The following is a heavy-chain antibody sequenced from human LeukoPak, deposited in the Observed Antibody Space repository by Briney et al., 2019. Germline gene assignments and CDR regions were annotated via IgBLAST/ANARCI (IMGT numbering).Heavy chain of an antibody. CDR2: INPNSGGT. CDR3: ARVWELRQHFDY. Sequence: ASVKVSCKASGYIFTGYYMHWVRQAPGQGLEWMGWINPNSGGTNYAQKFQGRVTMTRDTSISTAYMELSRLRSDDTAVYYCARVWELRQHFDYWGQGTLVTVSS. D-gene: IGHD1-26*01. CDR1: GYIFTGYY. V-gene: IGHV1-2*02. J-gene: IGHJ4*02.